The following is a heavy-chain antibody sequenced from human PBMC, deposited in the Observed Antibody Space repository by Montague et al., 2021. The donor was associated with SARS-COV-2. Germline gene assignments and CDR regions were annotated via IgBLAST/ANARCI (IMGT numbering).Heavy chain of an antibody. J-gene: IGHJ6*02. CDR3: ARDTRITMLVVVNRYGMDV. CDR2: IDKSGTT. CDR1: GGSISYGGYF. D-gene: IGHD3-22*01. Sequence: TLSLTCTVSGGSISYGGYFWNWIRQHPGKGLEWIGYIDKSGTTQYNPSLKSRVSLSVDTSKNQFSLKLSSVTAADTAVYYCARDTRITMLVVVNRYGMDVWGQGTTVTVSS. V-gene: IGHV4-31*03.